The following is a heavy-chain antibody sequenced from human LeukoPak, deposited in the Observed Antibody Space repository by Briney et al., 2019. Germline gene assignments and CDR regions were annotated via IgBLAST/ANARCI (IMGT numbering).Heavy chain of an antibody. V-gene: IGHV4-59*11. CDR1: GAPISSHY. J-gene: IGHJ5*02. CDR2: ISGST. CDR3: ARDRWFDL. Sequence: PSETLSLTCTVSGAPISSHYWSWVRQPPGKGLEWIGYISGSTSYNPSLKSRVTISIDIPKNQFSMKLGSVTAADTAVYYCARDRWFDLWGQGTLVIVSS.